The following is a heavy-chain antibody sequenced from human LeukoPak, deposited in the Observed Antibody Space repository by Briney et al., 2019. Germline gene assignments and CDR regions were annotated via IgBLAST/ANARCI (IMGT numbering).Heavy chain of an antibody. J-gene: IGHJ4*02. D-gene: IGHD3-10*01. CDR3: ARVTYGSGSYH. V-gene: IGHV4-39*07. Sequence: SETLSLTCTVSGGSISSSSYYWGWIRQPPGKGLEWIGSIYYSGSTYYNPSLKSRVTISVDTSKNQFSLKLSSVTAADTAVYYCARVTYGSGSYHWGQGTLVTVSS. CDR1: GGSISSSSYY. CDR2: IYYSGST.